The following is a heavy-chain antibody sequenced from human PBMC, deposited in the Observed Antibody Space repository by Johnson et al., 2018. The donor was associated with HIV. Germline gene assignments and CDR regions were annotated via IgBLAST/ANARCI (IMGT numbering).Heavy chain of an antibody. CDR1: GFTFSDYT. CDR3: AKDEYSSSPRAFDI. CDR2: IKQDGSEK. D-gene: IGHD6-6*01. V-gene: IGHV3-7*05. Sequence: MQLVESGGDLVQPGRSLRLSCTASGFTFSDYTMSWVRQAPGKGLEWVANIKQDGSEKYYVDSVKGRFTISRDNAKNSLYLQMNSLRAEDTALYYCAKDEYSSSPRAFDIWGQGTMVTVSS. J-gene: IGHJ3*02.